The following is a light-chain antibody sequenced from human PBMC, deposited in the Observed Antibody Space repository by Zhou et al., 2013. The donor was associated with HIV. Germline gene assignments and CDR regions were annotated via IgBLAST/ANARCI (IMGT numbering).Light chain of an antibody. CDR3: QQYDSTHPIT. V-gene: IGKV1-NL1*01. CDR2: ATS. CDR1: QGISNY. Sequence: DIQMTQSPSSLSASVGDRVTITCRASQGISNYLAWYQQKPGQAPGLLIYATSRRAIGIPDRFSGSGSGTDFTLTISRLEPEDFAVYYCQQYDSTHPITFGQGTRLEIK. J-gene: IGKJ5*01.